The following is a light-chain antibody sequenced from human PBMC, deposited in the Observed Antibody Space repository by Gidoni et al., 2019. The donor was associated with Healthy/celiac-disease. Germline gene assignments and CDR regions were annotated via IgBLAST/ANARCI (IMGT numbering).Light chain of an antibody. CDR3: QQYNSYSRT. V-gene: IGKV1-5*01. CDR1: QSIRSW. CDR2: DAS. Sequence: DIQMTQSPSTLSASVGDRVTITCRASQSIRSWLAWYQQKPGKAPKLLIYDASSLESGVPSRFSGSGSGTEFTLTISSLQPDDFATYYCQQYNSYSRTFXXXTKVEIK. J-gene: IGKJ1*01.